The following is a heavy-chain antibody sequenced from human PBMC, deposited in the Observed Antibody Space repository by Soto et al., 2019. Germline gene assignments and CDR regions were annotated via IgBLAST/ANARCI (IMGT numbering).Heavy chain of an antibody. J-gene: IGHJ6*02. CDR1: GYTFSNYG. CDR3: SRFIMVGGWFDPNYYHGMDV. Sequence: QVQLVQSGAEVKKPGASVTVSCKTSGYTFSNYGINWVRQAPGQGLEWMGWISGYNGNTNYALTVQGRVTMTTDTSTGTVYMELRSLKSDDTAIYYCSRFIMVGGWFDPNYYHGMDVLGQGTTVTVSS. D-gene: IGHD6-19*01. CDR2: ISGYNGNT. V-gene: IGHV1-18*01.